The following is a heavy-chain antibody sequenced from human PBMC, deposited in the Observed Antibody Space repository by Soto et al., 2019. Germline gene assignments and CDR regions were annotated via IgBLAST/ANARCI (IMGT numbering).Heavy chain of an antibody. V-gene: IGHV5-10-1*01. CDR2: IDPSDSYT. D-gene: IGHD3-3*01. J-gene: IGHJ6*02. CDR1: GYSFTSDW. Sequence: ETLKISCKGSGYSFTSDWISWVRQMPGKGLEWMGRIDPSDSYTYYIPSLKSRATMSLDKSKNQFSLKITSAVAADTARYYCAREMTIFGVAPGGGVDVWGQGTTVTVSS. CDR3: AREMTIFGVAPGGGVDV.